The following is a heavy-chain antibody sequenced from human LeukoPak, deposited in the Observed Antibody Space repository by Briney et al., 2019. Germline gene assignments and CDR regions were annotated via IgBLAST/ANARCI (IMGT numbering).Heavy chain of an antibody. D-gene: IGHD6-13*01. CDR1: GYTFTGYY. CDR3: ARDFTGYSSSPGY. J-gene: IGHJ4*02. CDR2: INPNSGGT. Sequence: ASVKVSCKASGYTFTGYYMHWVRQAPGQGLEWMGRINPNSGGTNYAQKVQGRVTMTRDTSISTAYMELSRLRSDDTAVYFCARDFTGYSSSPGYWGQGTLVTVSS. V-gene: IGHV1-2*06.